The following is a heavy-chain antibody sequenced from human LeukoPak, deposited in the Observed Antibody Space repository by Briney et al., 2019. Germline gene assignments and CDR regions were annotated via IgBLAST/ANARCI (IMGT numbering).Heavy chain of an antibody. CDR1: GYTFTSYD. V-gene: IGHV1-8*01. Sequence: ASLKVSCKASGYTFTSYDINWVRQSTGQGLEWMGWMNSNSGDTGYAQKFQGRVTMTRNTSISTAYMDLSSLTSEDSAVYYCARGLGNSRGLNYWGQGTLVTVSS. CDR3: ARGLGNSRGLNY. CDR2: MNSNSGDT. D-gene: IGHD7-27*01. J-gene: IGHJ4*02.